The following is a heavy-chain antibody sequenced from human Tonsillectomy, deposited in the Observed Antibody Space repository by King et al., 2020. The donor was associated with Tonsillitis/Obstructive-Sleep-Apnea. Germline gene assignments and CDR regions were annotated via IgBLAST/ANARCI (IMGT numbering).Heavy chain of an antibody. CDR3: ARVHQSYSDSYRFYF. CDR2: ISYDGRHE. Sequence: VQLVESGGGVVQPGRSLRLSCAASGFTFSTYAMHWVRLAPGKGLEWVAVISYDGRHEYYADSVRGRFTISRDNSKNTLYLQMNSLRGEDTAVYYCARVHQSYSDSYRFYFSGQGTLFPVSS. CDR1: GFTFSTYA. V-gene: IGHV3-30*04. D-gene: IGHD1-26*01. J-gene: IGHJ4*02.